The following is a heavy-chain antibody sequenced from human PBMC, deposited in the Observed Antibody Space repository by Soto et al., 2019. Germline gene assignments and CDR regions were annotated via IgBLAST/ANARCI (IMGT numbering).Heavy chain of an antibody. CDR3: AISYGDYLFGFYYFDY. CDR2: ISAYNGNT. CDR1: GYTFTSYG. V-gene: IGHV1-18*01. J-gene: IGHJ4*02. D-gene: IGHD4-17*01. Sequence: QVQLVQSGAEVKKPGASVKVSCKASGYTFTSYGISWVRQAPGQGLEWMGWISAYNGNTNYAQKLQGRVTMTTDTSTSKAYMQRRSLRSDDTAVYYCAISYGDYLFGFYYFDYWGQGTLVTVSS.